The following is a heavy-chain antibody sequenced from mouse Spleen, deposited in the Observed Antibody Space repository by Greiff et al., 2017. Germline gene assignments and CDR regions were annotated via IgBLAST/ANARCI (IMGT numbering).Heavy chain of an antibody. J-gene: IGHJ2*01. CDR2: IDPSDSYT. CDR1: GYTFTSYW. CDR3: ARFPLFGYNWASDY. Sequence: VQLQQPGAELVMPGASVKLSCKASGYTFTSYWMHWVKQRPGQGLEWIGEIDPSDSYTNYNQKFKGKATLTVDKSSSTAYMQLSSLTSEDSAVYYCARFPLFGYNWASDYWGQGTTLTVSS. D-gene: IGHD4-1*02. V-gene: IGHV1-69*01.